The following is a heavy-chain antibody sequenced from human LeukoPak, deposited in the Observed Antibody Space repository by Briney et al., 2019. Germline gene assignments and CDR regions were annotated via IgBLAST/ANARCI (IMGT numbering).Heavy chain of an antibody. V-gene: IGHV3-30*03. CDR2: ISYDGSNK. Sequence: PGGSLRLSCAASGFTFSSYGMHWVRQAPGKGLEWVAVISYDGSNKYYADSVKGRFTISRDNSKNTLYLQMNSLRAEDTAVYYCAREEGAIDPRGWPDYWGQGTLVTVSS. D-gene: IGHD3-10*01. CDR1: GFTFSSYG. J-gene: IGHJ4*02. CDR3: AREEGAIDPRGWPDY.